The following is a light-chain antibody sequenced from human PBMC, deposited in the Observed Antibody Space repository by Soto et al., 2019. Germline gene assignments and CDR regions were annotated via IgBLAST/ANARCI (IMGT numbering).Light chain of an antibody. CDR3: SSYRTSNTYYV. V-gene: IGLV2-14*03. J-gene: IGLJ1*01. CDR1: SSDVGGYDY. CDR2: DVS. Sequence: QSALTQPASVSGSPGQSITISCTGTSSDVGGYDYVSWYQQHPGKAPKIMMYDVSNRPSGVSNRVSGSKSGNTASLTISGLQAEDEADYYCSSYRTSNTYYVFGTGTKLTVL.